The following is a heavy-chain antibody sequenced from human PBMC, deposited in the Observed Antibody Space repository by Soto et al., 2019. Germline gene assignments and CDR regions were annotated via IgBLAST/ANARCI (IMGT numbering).Heavy chain of an antibody. D-gene: IGHD7-27*01. Sequence: PSETLSLTCNVSGGSITSGGHYWSWIRQHPGKGLEWIGYIYYTGSTYYTPSLKSRVIISRDTSQNHFSLKLNSVTAADTAIYFCARETPGDRLSYAFGIWGRGTMVTVSS. CDR2: IYYTGST. CDR3: ARETPGDRLSYAFGI. CDR1: GGSITSGGHY. J-gene: IGHJ3*02. V-gene: IGHV4-31*03.